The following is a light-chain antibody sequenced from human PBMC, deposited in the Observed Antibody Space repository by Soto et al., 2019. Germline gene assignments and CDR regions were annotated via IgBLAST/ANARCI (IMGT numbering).Light chain of an antibody. Sequence: DIQMTQSPSTLSASVGDRVTITCRASQSISTWLAWYQQEPGKAPKLLIHKASSLQSGVPSRFSGSGSVTEFTLTIISLHPDEFATYYCQQYSSYSQTFGQGTRVESK. CDR3: QQYSSYSQT. CDR2: KAS. CDR1: QSISTW. J-gene: IGKJ1*01. V-gene: IGKV1-5*03.